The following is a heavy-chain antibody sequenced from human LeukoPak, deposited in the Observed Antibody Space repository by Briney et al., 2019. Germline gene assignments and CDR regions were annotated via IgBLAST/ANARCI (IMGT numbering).Heavy chain of an antibody. CDR2: IYYSGST. V-gene: IGHV4-59*08. Sequence: SETLSLTCTVSGGSISSYYWSWIRQPPGKGLEWIGYIYYSGSTNYNPSLKSRVTISVDTSKNQFSLKLSSVTAADTAVYYCARGGYCTNRVCCFDYWGQGTLVTVSS. D-gene: IGHD2-8*01. CDR1: GGSISSYY. J-gene: IGHJ4*02. CDR3: ARGGYCTNRVCCFDY.